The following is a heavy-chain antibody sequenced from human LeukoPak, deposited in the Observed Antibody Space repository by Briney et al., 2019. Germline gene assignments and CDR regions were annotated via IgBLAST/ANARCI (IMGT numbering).Heavy chain of an antibody. CDR2: IDNGGNT. Sequence: PGGSLRLSCAASGFTVSDNYMSWVRQAPGKGLEWVSVIDNGGNTYYADSVKGRFTISRDNSKNTLYLQMNSLRAEITAVYYCARGGSARSLGNWGQGTLVSVSS. CDR1: GFTVSDNY. D-gene: IGHD6-6*01. J-gene: IGHJ4*02. CDR3: ARGGSARSLGN. V-gene: IGHV3-53*01.